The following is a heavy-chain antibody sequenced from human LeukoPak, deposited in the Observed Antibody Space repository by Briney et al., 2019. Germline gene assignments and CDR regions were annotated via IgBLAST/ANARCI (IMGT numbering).Heavy chain of an antibody. V-gene: IGHV1-18*01. CDR3: ARDREQWRANLYAMDV. Sequence: GASVKVSYKASGYTFTSYGISWVRQAPGQGLEWMGWISAYNGHTNCAQNLQGRVTKTTDTSTTTAYMEVRSLRSDDTAVYYCARDREQWRANLYAMDVWGQGTTVTVSS. J-gene: IGHJ6*02. CDR2: ISAYNGHT. D-gene: IGHD6-19*01. CDR1: GYTFTSYG.